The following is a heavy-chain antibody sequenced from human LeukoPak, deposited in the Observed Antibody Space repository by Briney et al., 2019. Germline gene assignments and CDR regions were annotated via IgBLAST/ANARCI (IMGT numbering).Heavy chain of an antibody. CDR3: ARAYSTYPDY. Sequence: GGALRISCAAAGFTFSNYGIHLVRQAPGKGLGWVAFIRYDGDNKYYGDSVKGRLTISRDNSKNTLYLQMSSLRAEDTAVYYCARAYSTYPDYWGQGTLVTVSS. V-gene: IGHV3-30*02. CDR1: GFTFSNYG. J-gene: IGHJ4*02. CDR2: IRYDGDNK. D-gene: IGHD2-15*01.